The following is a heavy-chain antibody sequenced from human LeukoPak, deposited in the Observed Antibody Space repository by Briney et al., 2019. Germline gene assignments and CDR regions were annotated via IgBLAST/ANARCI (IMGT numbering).Heavy chain of an antibody. CDR1: GFTFSDYY. J-gene: IGHJ4*02. Sequence: PGGSLRLSCAVSGFTFSDYYMSWIRQAPGKGLEWVSYISSGASTIFYADSVKGRFTTSRENAKNSLYLQMNSLTAEDTAVYYCAKDLQLWSFDYWGQRTLVTVSS. CDR2: ISSGASTI. D-gene: IGHD5-18*01. CDR3: AKDLQLWSFDY. V-gene: IGHV3-11*04.